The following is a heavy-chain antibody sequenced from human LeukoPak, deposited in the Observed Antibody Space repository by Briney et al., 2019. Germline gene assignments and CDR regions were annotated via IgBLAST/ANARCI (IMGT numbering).Heavy chain of an antibody. CDR3: AKDLEYCSSTSCLYYYGMDV. J-gene: IGHJ6*02. CDR1: GFTFNSYA. CDR2: ISYDGSNK. V-gene: IGHV3-30*18. Sequence: PGGSLRLSCAASGFTFNSYAIHWVRQAPGKGLEWVAVISYDGSNKYYADSVKGRFTISRDNSKNTLYLQMNSLRAEDTAVYYCAKDLEYCSSTSCLYYYGMDVWGQGTTVTVSS. D-gene: IGHD2-2*01.